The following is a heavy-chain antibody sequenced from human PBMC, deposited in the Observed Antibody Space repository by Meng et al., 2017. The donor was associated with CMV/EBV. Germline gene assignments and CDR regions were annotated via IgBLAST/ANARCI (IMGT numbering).Heavy chain of an antibody. CDR1: GYTFTGYY. CDR2: INPNSGGT. Sequence: GESLKISCKASGYTFTGYYMHWVRQAPGQGLEWMGWINPNSGGTNYAQKFQGRVTMTRDTSISTAYMELSRLRSDDTAVYYCARGQQLGPWYGMDVWGQGTTVTVSS. V-gene: IGHV1-2*02. J-gene: IGHJ6*02. D-gene: IGHD6-6*01. CDR3: ARGQQLGPWYGMDV.